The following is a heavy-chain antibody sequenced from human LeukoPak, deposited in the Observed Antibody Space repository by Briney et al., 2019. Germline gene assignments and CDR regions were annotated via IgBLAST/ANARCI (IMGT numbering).Heavy chain of an antibody. CDR1: GYTFTSYY. J-gene: IGHJ4*02. Sequence: ASVKVSCKASGYTFTSYYMHWVRQATGQGLEWMGWMNPNSGNTGYAQKFQGRVTMTRNTSISTAYMELSSLRSEDTAVYYCARGAIVAGRYPPSYWGQGTLVTVSS. V-gene: IGHV1-8*02. D-gene: IGHD5-12*01. CDR3: ARGAIVAGRYPPSY. CDR2: MNPNSGNT.